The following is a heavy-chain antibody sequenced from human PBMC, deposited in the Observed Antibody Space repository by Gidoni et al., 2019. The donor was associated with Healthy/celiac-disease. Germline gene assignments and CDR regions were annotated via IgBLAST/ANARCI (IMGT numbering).Heavy chain of an antibody. CDR3: ARDPKAYCGGDCYSHY. Sequence: QVQLVQSRAEGKKPGASVTVSGKGSGSAFTSHGISWVRQAPGQGLEWMGWISAYNGNTNYAQKLQGRVTMTTDTSTSTAYMELRSLRSDDTAVYYCARDPKAYCGGDCYSHYWGQGTLVTVSS. CDR1: GSAFTSHG. D-gene: IGHD2-21*02. J-gene: IGHJ4*02. CDR2: ISAYNGNT. V-gene: IGHV1-18*01.